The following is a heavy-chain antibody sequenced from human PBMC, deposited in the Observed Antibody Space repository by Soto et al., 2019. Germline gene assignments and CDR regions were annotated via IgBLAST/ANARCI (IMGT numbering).Heavy chain of an antibody. CDR2: ISVYNGNT. V-gene: IGHV1-18*01. J-gene: IGHJ5*01. CDR3: ARVGYGSSFIDS. CDR1: GYTFSTYG. Sequence: GASVKVSCKAFGYTFSTYGFGWVRQVPGQGLEWMGWISVYNGNTNYAQSFQGRITMTTDTSTSTAYMELGSLRSDDTAVYYCARVGYGSSFIDSWAQRTLVTVS. D-gene: IGHD6-13*01.